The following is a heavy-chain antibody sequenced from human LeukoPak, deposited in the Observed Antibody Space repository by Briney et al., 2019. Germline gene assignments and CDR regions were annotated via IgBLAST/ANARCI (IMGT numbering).Heavy chain of an antibody. Sequence: SETLSLTCTVSGGSISSSSYYWGWIRQPPGKGLEWIGSIYYSGSTYYNPSLKSRVTISVDTSKNQFSLKLSSVTAADTAVYYCASPYYGSGSYIVDPWGQGTLVTVSS. D-gene: IGHD3-10*01. CDR2: IYYSGST. J-gene: IGHJ5*02. V-gene: IGHV4-39*01. CDR3: ASPYYGSGSYIVDP. CDR1: GGSISSSSYY.